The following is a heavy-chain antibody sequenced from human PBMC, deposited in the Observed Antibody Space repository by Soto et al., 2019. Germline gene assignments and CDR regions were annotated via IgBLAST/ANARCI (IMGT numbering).Heavy chain of an antibody. CDR3: ERGVAGSGFDL. J-gene: IGHJ4*02. Sequence: HALSLTFAISGDSISSNTAAWNWIRSSPSRGLEWLGRTYYRSNWRHDYAVSVKSRITVNPDTSKNHFSLQLNSVTPDDTAVYYCERGVAGSGFDLWGQGTLVTGSS. V-gene: IGHV6-1*01. D-gene: IGHD6-19*01. CDR1: GDSISSNTAA. CDR2: TYYRSNWRH.